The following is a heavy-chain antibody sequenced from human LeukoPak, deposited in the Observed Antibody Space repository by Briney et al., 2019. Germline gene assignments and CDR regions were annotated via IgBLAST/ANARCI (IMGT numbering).Heavy chain of an antibody. CDR1: GGTFGSYA. V-gene: IGHV1-69*05. CDR2: IIPIFGTA. J-gene: IGHJ4*02. D-gene: IGHD5-24*01. CDR3: ARHDGYNTNFDY. Sequence: SVTVSCKASGGTFGSYAISWVRQAPGQGLEWMGGIIPIFGTANYAQKFQGRVTITTDESTSTAYMELSSLRSEDTAVYYCARHDGYNTNFDYWGQGTLVTVSS.